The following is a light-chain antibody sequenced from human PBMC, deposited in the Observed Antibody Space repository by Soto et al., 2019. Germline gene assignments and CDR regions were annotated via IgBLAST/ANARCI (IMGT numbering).Light chain of an antibody. Sequence: EIVLTQSPGTLSLSPGERATLSCRASQSVSSSYSAWYQQKPGQAPRLLIYGASSRATGIPVRFSGSGSGTDFTLTISRLEPEDFAVYYCQHFSNSPSITFGQGTRLEIK. V-gene: IGKV3-20*01. J-gene: IGKJ5*01. CDR1: QSVSSSY. CDR3: QHFSNSPSIT. CDR2: GAS.